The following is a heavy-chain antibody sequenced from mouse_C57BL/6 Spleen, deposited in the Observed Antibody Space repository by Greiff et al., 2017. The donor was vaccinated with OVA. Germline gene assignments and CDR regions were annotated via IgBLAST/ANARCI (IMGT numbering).Heavy chain of an antibody. Sequence: VKLMESGPELVRPGTSVKLSCKASGYTFTSYWMHWVKQRPGQGLEWIGVIDPSDSYTNYNQKFKGKATLTVDTSSSTAYMQLSSLTSEDSAVYYCARSGYGSSYDWYFDVWGTGTTVTVSS. CDR3: ARSGYGSSYDWYFDV. CDR2: IDPSDSYT. D-gene: IGHD1-1*01. V-gene: IGHV1-59*01. CDR1: GYTFTSYW. J-gene: IGHJ1*03.